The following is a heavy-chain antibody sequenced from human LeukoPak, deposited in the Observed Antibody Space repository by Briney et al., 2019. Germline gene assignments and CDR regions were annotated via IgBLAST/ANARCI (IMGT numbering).Heavy chain of an antibody. V-gene: IGHV3-7*01. J-gene: IGHJ4*02. CDR1: GFKFDNYW. D-gene: IGHD6-6*01. Sequence: PGGSLRLSCAASGFKFDNYWMSWVRQAPGKGLEWVANIKQDGSVKYYVDPVKGRFTISRDNARNSQYLQMNSLRPEDTAVYYCARIGYSSSSFDYWGQGTLVTVSS. CDR2: IKQDGSVK. CDR3: ARIGYSSSSFDY.